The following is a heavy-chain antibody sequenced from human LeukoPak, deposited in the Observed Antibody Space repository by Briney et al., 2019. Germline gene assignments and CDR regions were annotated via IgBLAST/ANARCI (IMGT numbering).Heavy chain of an antibody. CDR1: GFTFSSYG. D-gene: IGHD6-6*01. Sequence: PGGSLRLSCAASGFTFSSYGMHWVCQAPGKGLEWVAVIWDDGSNKYYADSVKGRFTISRDNSKNTLYLQMNSLRAEDTAVYYCARACRMSSSSSDYWGQGTLVTVSS. V-gene: IGHV3-33*01. CDR3: ARACRMSSSSSDY. CDR2: IWDDGSNK. J-gene: IGHJ4*02.